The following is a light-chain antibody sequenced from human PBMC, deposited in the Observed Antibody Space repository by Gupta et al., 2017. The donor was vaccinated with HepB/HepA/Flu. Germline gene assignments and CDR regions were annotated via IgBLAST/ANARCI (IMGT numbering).Light chain of an antibody. CDR2: GAS. CDR3: HQRYLAPFT. J-gene: IGKJ5*01. CDR1: QSISTY. V-gene: IGKV1-39*01. Sequence: EIQMNQAPSSLSASVGDRVSISCRASQSISTYLNGYQQKAGKAPNLLIDGASSLQGGVPSRFSGSGSGTEFSLTISSLQPEDVATDYCHQRYLAPFTLGQGTRLDIK.